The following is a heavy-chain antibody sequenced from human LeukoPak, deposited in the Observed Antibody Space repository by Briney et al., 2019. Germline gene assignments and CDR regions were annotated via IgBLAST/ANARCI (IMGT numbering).Heavy chain of an antibody. CDR2: IYYSGST. J-gene: IGHJ6*02. CDR3: ARGLPQYYYYGMDV. V-gene: IGHV4-59*01. CDR1: GGSISSYY. D-gene: IGHD5-18*01. Sequence: SETLSPTCTVSGGSISSYYWSWIRQPPGKGLEWIGYIYYSGSTNYNPSLKSRVTISVDTSKNQFSLKLSSVTAADTAVYYCARGLPQYYYYGMDVWGQGTTVTVSS.